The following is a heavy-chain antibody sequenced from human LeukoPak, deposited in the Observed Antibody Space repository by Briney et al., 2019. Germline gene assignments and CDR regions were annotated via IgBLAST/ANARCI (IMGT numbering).Heavy chain of an antibody. CDR2: IYYSGST. Sequence: SETLSLTCTVSGGSISSYYWSWIRQPPGKGLEWIGYIYYSGSTNYNPSLKSRVTISVDTSKNQFSLKLSSVTAADTAVYYCARAYLPYYYDSSGYSKEHAFDIWGQGTMVTVSS. CDR3: ARAYLPYYYDSSGYSKEHAFDI. D-gene: IGHD3-22*01. V-gene: IGHV4-59*08. CDR1: GGSISSYY. J-gene: IGHJ3*02.